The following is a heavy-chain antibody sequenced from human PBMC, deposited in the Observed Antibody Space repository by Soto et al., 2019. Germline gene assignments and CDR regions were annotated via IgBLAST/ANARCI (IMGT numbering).Heavy chain of an antibody. CDR1: GGSISSSSYY. D-gene: IGHD6-13*01. CDR2: IYYSGST. Sequence: QLQLQESGPGLVKPSETLSLTCTVSGGSISSSSYYWGWIRQPPGKGLEWIGSIYYSGSTYYNPSLKSRVTTSVDTSKHQCSLKLSSVTAADAAVYYWARHLGGSSWYYFDYWGQGTLVTVSS. J-gene: IGHJ4*02. CDR3: ARHLGGSSWYYFDY. V-gene: IGHV4-39*01.